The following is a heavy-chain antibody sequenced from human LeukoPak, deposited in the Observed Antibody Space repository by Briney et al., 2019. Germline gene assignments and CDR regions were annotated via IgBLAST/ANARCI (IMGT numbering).Heavy chain of an antibody. Sequence: SDPLSLICTLSGGPISSYYWSWLRQAPGRGLEGIGHIYYSGTTNYNPSLESRVTISVDTSKNQFSLKLTSVTATDTALYYCARGGTDFDYWGQGTLVTVSS. D-gene: IGHD2-15*01. J-gene: IGHJ4*02. CDR3: ARGGTDFDY. CDR1: GGPISSYY. V-gene: IGHV4-59*08. CDR2: IYYSGTT.